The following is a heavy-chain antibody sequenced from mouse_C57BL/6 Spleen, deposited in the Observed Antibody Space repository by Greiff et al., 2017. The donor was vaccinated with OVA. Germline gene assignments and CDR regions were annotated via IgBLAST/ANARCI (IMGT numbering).Heavy chain of an antibody. CDR2: IDPSDSET. Sequence: VQLQQPGAELVRPGSSVKLSCKASGYTFTSYWMHWVKQRPIQGLEWIGNIDPSDSETHCNQKFKDKATLTVDKSSSTAYMQLSSLTSEDSAVDYCARTTVVATDAMDYWGQGTSVTVSS. CDR3: ARTTVVATDAMDY. V-gene: IGHV1-52*01. CDR1: GYTFTSYW. D-gene: IGHD1-1*01. J-gene: IGHJ4*01.